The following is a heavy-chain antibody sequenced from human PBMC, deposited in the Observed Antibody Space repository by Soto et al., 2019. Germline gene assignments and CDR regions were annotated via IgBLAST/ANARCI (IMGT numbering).Heavy chain of an antibody. Sequence: SWAQHDTEQGLEWMGWISAYNGNTNYAQKLQGRVTMTTDTSTSTAYMELRSLRSDDTAVYYCARSPTTAMVYGSVQPLGFWGQGTLVTVSS. CDR2: ISAYNGNT. V-gene: IGHV1-18*01. D-gene: IGHD5-18*01. J-gene: IGHJ4*02. CDR3: ARSPTTAMVYGSVQPLGF.